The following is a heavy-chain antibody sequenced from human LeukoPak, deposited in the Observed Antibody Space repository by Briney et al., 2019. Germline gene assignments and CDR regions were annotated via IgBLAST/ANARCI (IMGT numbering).Heavy chain of an antibody. CDR3: ARVQNYYGSGSFFDY. CDR1: GGSISSGSYY. Sequence: SQTLPLTCTVSGGSISSGSYYWSWIRQHPGKGLEWIGHIYYSGYTYFNPSLKSRVTISRDTSKNQFSLRLTSVTAADTAIYYCARVQNYYGSGSFFDYWGQGTLVTVSS. J-gene: IGHJ4*02. D-gene: IGHD3-10*01. V-gene: IGHV4-31*03. CDR2: IYYSGYT.